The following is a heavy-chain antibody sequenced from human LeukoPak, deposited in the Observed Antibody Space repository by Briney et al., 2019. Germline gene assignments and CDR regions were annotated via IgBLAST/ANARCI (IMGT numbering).Heavy chain of an antibody. J-gene: IGHJ4*02. CDR1: GYTFTGYY. CDR2: INPNSGGT. CDR3: ARDNYDILNGYYNGDY. D-gene: IGHD3-9*01. Sequence: ASVKVSCKASGYTFTGYYMHWVRQAPGQGLEWMGWINPNSGGTNYAQKFQGRVTMTRDTSISTAYMELSRLRSDDTAVYYCARDNYDILNGYYNGDYWGQGTLVTVSS. V-gene: IGHV1-2*02.